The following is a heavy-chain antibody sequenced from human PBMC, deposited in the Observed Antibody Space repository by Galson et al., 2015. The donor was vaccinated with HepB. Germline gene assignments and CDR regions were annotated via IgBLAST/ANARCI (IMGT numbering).Heavy chain of an antibody. V-gene: IGHV3-11*06. CDR1: GFTSSDYY. CDR2: ISSSSTYT. Sequence: SLRLSCAASGFTSSDYYMSWIRQAPGQGLEWVSYISSSSTYTNYADSVRGRFTISRDNAKNSLYLQINSLRAEDTAVYYCARVADAGYGDPSHFDYWGQGTLVTASS. CDR3: ARVADAGYGDPSHFDY. J-gene: IGHJ4*02. D-gene: IGHD4-17*01.